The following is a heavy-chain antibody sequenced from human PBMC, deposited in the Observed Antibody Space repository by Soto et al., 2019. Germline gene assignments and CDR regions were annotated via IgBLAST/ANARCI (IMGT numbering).Heavy chain of an antibody. Sequence: QVHLVQSGAEVKKPGASVKVSCKGSGYGFTTYGITWVRLAPGQGLEWMAWISAHNGNTNYAQKLQGRVTVTRDTSTSTAYMELRSLRSDDTAVYYCARGRYGDYWGQGALVTVSS. CDR1: GYGFTTYG. V-gene: IGHV1-18*01. J-gene: IGHJ4*02. CDR3: ARGRYGDY. CDR2: ISAHNGNT. D-gene: IGHD1-1*01.